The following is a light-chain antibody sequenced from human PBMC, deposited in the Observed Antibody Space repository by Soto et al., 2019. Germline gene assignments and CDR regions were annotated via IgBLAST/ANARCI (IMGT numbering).Light chain of an antibody. CDR3: CSYAGSRGLV. J-gene: IGLJ2*01. V-gene: IGLV2-23*01. Sequence: QSALTQPASVSGSPGQSITISCIGSSSDVGGYNLVSWYQQHPGKAPKLMIYEGSKRPSGVSNRFSGSKSGNTASLTISGLQAEDEADYYCCSYAGSRGLVFGGGTKVTVL. CDR2: EGS. CDR1: SSDVGGYNL.